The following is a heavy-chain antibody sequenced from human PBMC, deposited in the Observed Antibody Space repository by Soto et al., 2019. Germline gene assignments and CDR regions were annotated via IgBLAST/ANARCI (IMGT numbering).Heavy chain of an antibody. CDR2: IYYSGST. Sequence: SETLSLTCTVSGGSISSYYWNWIRQPPGKGLEWIGYIYYSGSTNYNPSLKSRVTISVDTSKNQFSLKLSSVTAADTAVYYCARLRITMVRGVKGNWFDPWGQGTLVTVSS. CDR3: ARLRITMVRGVKGNWFDP. J-gene: IGHJ5*02. CDR1: GGSISSYY. D-gene: IGHD3-10*01. V-gene: IGHV4-59*08.